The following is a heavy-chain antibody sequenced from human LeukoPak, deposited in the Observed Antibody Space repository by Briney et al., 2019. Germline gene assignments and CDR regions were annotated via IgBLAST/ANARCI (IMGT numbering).Heavy chain of an antibody. CDR2: VYTVSSYI. J-gene: IGHJ4*02. V-gene: IGHV3-21*01. Sequence: PGVSLRLSCAASGFVLSRFNFNWVRQAPGEGLEWVASVYTVSSYIYYADSVRGRFTISRDNAKNAVLLQMNRLRAEDMAMYCCVRLRRNRDSSGYFYYYDNWGQGPLLTVSS. D-gene: IGHD3-22*01. CDR3: VRLRRNRDSSGYFYYYDN. CDR1: GFVLSRFN.